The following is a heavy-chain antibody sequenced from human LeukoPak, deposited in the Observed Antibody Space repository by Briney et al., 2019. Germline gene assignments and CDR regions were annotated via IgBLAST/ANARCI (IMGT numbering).Heavy chain of an antibody. D-gene: IGHD5-24*01. CDR3: ARDWSGDGYNSGFDY. CDR1: GFTFSSYE. V-gene: IGHV3-48*03. J-gene: IGHJ4*02. Sequence: GSLRLSCAASGFTFSSYEMNWVRQAPGKGLEWVSYISSSGSTIYYADSVKGRFTISRDNAKNSLYLRMNSLRAEDTAVYYCARDWSGDGYNSGFDYWGQGTLVTVSS. CDR2: ISSSGSTI.